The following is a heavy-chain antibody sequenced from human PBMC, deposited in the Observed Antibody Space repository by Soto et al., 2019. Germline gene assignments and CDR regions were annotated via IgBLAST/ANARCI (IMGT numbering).Heavy chain of an antibody. D-gene: IGHD5-12*01. J-gene: IGHJ3*02. CDR3: AKDMSGSPFFDI. CDR2: LTAGGDIT. CDR1: GFPFSNYD. V-gene: IGHV3-23*01. Sequence: GGSLRLSCAASGFPFSNYDMSWVRQAPGQGLEWVSYLTAGGDITVYADSVKGRFTISRDNSKNTLYLQMSSLRAEDTAVYYCAKDMSGSPFFDIWGQGTMVTVSS.